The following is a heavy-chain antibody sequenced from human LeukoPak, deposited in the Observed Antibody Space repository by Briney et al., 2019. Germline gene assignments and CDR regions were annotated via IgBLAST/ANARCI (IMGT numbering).Heavy chain of an antibody. Sequence: GASVKVSCKASGYTFTGYYMHWVRQAPGQGLEWMGWINPNSGGTNYAQKFQGRVTMTRDTSISTAYMELSRLRSDDTAVYYCASRGQLWFRDDAFDIWGQGTMVTVSS. CDR3: ASRGQLWFRDDAFDI. CDR2: INPNSGGT. V-gene: IGHV1-2*02. CDR1: GYTFTGYY. J-gene: IGHJ3*02. D-gene: IGHD5-18*01.